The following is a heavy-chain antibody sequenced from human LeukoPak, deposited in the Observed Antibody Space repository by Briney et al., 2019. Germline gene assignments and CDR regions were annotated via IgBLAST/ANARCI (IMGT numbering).Heavy chain of an antibody. J-gene: IGHJ3*02. CDR2: ISYDGSNK. D-gene: IGHD1-26*01. CDR3: ARDRGSGSYYGLNDAFDI. CDR1: GFTFSSYA. V-gene: IGHV3-30*04. Sequence: GGSLRLSCAASGFTFSSYAMHWVRQAPGKGLEWVAVISYDGSNKYYADSVKGRFTISRDNSKNTLYLQMNSLRDEDTAVYYCARDRGSGSYYGLNDAFDIWGQGTMVTVSS.